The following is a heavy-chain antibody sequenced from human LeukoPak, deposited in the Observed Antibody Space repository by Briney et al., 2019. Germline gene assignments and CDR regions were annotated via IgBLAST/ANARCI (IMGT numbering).Heavy chain of an antibody. J-gene: IGHJ4*02. V-gene: IGHV3-7*01. Sequence: GGSLRLSCAASGFSFSNTWMAWVRQAPGKGLEWVANINPDASTKHYVDSVKGLFPISRDNAKNSLYLQMNTLTADDTGVYYCARDQSGSLDHWGQGTLVTVSS. D-gene: IGHD1-26*01. CDR1: GFSFSNTW. CDR3: ARDQSGSLDH. CDR2: INPDASTK.